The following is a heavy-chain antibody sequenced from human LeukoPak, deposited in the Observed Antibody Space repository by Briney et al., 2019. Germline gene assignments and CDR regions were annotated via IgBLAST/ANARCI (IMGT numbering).Heavy chain of an antibody. V-gene: IGHV1-18*01. D-gene: IGHD6-13*01. CDR3: AKGVSSSWYYFDY. Sequence: ASVKVSCKASGYTFTSYGITWVRQAPGQGLEWMGWISTYNGNTNYAQKLQGRVTMTTDTSTNTAYMELRSLRSDDTALYYCAKGVSSSWYYFDYWGQGTLVTVSS. J-gene: IGHJ4*02. CDR1: GYTFTSYG. CDR2: ISTYNGNT.